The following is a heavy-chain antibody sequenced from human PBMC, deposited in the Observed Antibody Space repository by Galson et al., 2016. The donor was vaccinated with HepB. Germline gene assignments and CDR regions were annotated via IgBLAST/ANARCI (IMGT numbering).Heavy chain of an antibody. CDR1: GYSFSSYW. Sequence: QSGAEVKKPGESLRISCKASGYSFSSYWITWVRQMPGKGLEWMGRIDPSDSYTNYGPSFQGHVTIQLDKSINTAYLQWSSLKASDTAMYYCAKIVSGYADFDFWGQGTLVTVSS. J-gene: IGHJ4*02. CDR3: AKIVSGYADFDF. D-gene: IGHD5-12*01. V-gene: IGHV5-10-1*01. CDR2: IDPSDSYT.